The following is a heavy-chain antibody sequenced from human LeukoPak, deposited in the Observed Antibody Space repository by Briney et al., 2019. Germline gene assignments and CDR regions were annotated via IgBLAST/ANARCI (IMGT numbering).Heavy chain of an antibody. CDR3: ARVHRSGGGFDS. V-gene: IGHV4-59*01. Sequence: PSETLSLTCAVSGGSIANYYWTWVRQPPGKRLEWIGYTHHGGSTNYNPFLKSRVTMAVDTSKNQFSLNLSSVTAADTAVYYCARVHRSGGGFDSWGQGTLVTVSS. CDR1: GGSIANYY. D-gene: IGHD3-3*01. J-gene: IGHJ5*01. CDR2: THHGGST.